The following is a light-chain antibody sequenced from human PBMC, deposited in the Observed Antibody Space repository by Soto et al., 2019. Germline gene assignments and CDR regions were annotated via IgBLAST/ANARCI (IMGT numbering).Light chain of an antibody. CDR1: QSISSW. CDR2: KAS. V-gene: IGKV1-5*03. J-gene: IGKJ2*01. Sequence: DIQMTQSPSTLSASVGDRVTITCRARQSISSWLAWYQQKPGKAPKLLIYKASSLESGVPSRFSGSGSGTEFTLTISSLQPDDVATYYCQQYNSYSGYTFGQGTKLEIK. CDR3: QQYNSYSGYT.